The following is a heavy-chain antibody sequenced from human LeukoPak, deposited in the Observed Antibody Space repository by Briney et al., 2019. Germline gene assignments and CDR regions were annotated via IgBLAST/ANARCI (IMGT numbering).Heavy chain of an antibody. J-gene: IGHJ4*02. V-gene: IGHV1-2*06. D-gene: IGHD5-24*01. CDR1: GYTFTGYY. Sequence: GASVKVSCKASGYTFTGYYMHWVRQAPGQGLEWMGRINPNSGGTNYAQKFQGRVTMTRDTSISTAYMELSSLRSEDTAVYYCARDGERWLQSLNFDYWGQGTLVTVSS. CDR2: INPNSGGT. CDR3: ARDGERWLQSLNFDY.